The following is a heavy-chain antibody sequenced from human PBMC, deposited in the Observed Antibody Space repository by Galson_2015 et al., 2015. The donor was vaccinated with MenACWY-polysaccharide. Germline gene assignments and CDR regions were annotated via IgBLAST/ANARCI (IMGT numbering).Heavy chain of an antibody. CDR1: GFSFSDYN. Sequence: SLRLSCAASGFSFSDYNMNWVRRAPGKGLEWVSIISSSASYIYYADSVKGRFTISRANAKNSLYLQMNSLRAEDTAIYYCARDTGGSDYWGQGTLVTVSS. CDR2: ISSSASYI. D-gene: IGHD3-16*01. J-gene: IGHJ4*02. V-gene: IGHV3-21*01. CDR3: ARDTGGSDY.